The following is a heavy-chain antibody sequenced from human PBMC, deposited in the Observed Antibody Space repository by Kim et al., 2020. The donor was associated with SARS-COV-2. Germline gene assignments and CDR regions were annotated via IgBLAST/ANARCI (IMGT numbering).Heavy chain of an antibody. J-gene: IGHJ4*02. D-gene: IGHD2-21*01. CDR3: ARAILWSSDFDY. V-gene: IGHV4-59*01. Sequence: TSNPSLKSRVTISVNTCKNQLSLKLSPVNAADTAVYYCARAILWSSDFDYWGRGTLVTVSS.